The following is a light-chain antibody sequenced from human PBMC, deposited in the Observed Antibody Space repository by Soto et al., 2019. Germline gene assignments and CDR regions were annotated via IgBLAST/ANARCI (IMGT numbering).Light chain of an antibody. V-gene: IGKV1-27*01. CDR3: QKFNTAPLT. CDR2: SAS. J-gene: IGKJ5*01. CDR1: QDISDY. Sequence: DIQMTQSPSSLSASVGDRVTITCRASQDISDYLAWYQQKPGKVPKLLIYSASTLQSGVPSRFSGSGSGTEFTLTISSLQPEDVATYYCQKFNTAPLTFVQGTRLEIK.